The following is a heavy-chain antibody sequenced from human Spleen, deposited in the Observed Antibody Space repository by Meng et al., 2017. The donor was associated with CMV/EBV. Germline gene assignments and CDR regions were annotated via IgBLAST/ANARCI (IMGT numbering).Heavy chain of an antibody. D-gene: IGHD2-21*01. CDR2: IGGYNAKT. CDR3: ARGGMENMFVGVIAHLYDY. V-gene: IGHV1-18*01. CDR1: GYTFSSYG. J-gene: IGHJ4*02. Sequence: ASVKVSCKASGYTFSSYGISWVRQAPGQGLEWMGWIGGYNAKTNYKQKFQGRVTMTIDTSTRTAYMELRSLRSDDTAVYYCARGGMENMFVGVIAHLYDYWGQGTLVTVSS.